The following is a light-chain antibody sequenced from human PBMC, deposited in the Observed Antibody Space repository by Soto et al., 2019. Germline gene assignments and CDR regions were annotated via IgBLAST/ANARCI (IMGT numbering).Light chain of an antibody. V-gene: IGLV2-14*01. CDR3: SSYTSSSTLYI. J-gene: IGLJ1*01. CDR2: EVN. CDR1: SSDVGSYTY. Sequence: QSALTQPASVSGSPRQSITISCTGASSDVGSYTYVSWYQQHPGKAPKLMIYEVNNRPSGVSNRFSGSKSGNTASLTISGLQAEDEGDYYCSSYTSSSTLYIFGTGTKVTVL.